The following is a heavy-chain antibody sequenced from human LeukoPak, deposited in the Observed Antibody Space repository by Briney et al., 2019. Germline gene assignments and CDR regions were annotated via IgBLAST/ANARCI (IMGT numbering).Heavy chain of an antibody. CDR2: IRYDGSNK. D-gene: IGHD1-26*01. CDR1: GFTFSSYG. Sequence: PGGYLRLSCAASGFTFSSYGMHWVRQAPGKGLEWVAFIRYDGSNKYYADSVKGRFTISRDNSKNKLYLQMNSLRAEDTAVYYCAKMRRVGATIDYWGQGTLVTVSS. CDR3: AKMRRVGATIDY. V-gene: IGHV3-30*02. J-gene: IGHJ4*02.